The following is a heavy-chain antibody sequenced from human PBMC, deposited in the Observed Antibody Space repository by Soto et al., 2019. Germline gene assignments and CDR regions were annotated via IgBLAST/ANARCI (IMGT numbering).Heavy chain of an antibody. Sequence: SETLSLTCTVSGGSISSGDYYWSWIRQPPGKGLEWIGYIYYSGSTYYNPSLKSRVTISVDTSKNQFSLKLSSVTAADTAVYYCASSIVVVPAAISWFDPWGQGTLVTVS. V-gene: IGHV4-30-4*01. CDR1: GGSISSGDYY. CDR3: ASSIVVVPAAISWFDP. CDR2: IYYSGST. J-gene: IGHJ5*02. D-gene: IGHD2-2*01.